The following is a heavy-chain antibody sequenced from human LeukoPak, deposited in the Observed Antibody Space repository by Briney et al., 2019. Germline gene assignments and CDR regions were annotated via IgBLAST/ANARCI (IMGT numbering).Heavy chain of an antibody. Sequence: GGSLRLSCAASRFTFSSCAMSWVRQAPGKGLEWVSAISGSGGSTYYADSVKGRFTISRDSSKNTLYLQMNSLRAEDTAVYYCAKADYYGSGSYYSFYMDVWGKGTTVTVSS. CDR2: ISGSGGST. J-gene: IGHJ6*03. CDR1: RFTFSSCA. V-gene: IGHV3-23*01. D-gene: IGHD3-10*01. CDR3: AKADYYGSGSYYSFYMDV.